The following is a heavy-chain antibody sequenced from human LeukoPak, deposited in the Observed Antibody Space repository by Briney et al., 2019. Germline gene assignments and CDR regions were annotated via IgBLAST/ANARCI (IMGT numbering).Heavy chain of an antibody. V-gene: IGHV3-21*01. CDR2: ISEGGNYI. J-gene: IGHJ6*02. CDR1: GFTFSSYG. Sequence: PGGSLRLSCTASGFTFSSYGMNWIRQAPGKGLEWVSGISEGGNYINYAASVKGRFTISRDNAKNSLYLQMNSLRAEDTAVYYCARDGVYYDFSMDVWGQGTTVIVSS. CDR3: ARDGVYYDFSMDV. D-gene: IGHD3-3*01.